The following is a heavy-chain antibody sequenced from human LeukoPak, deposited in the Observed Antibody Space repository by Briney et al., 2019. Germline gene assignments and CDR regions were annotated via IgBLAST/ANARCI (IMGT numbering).Heavy chain of an antibody. J-gene: IGHJ5*02. CDR3: ARGITIFGP. Sequence: SETLSLTCAVYGGSFSNYYWSWIRQPPGKGLEWIGEINHSGSTYYNPSLKSRVTISVDTSKNQFSLKLSSVTAADTAVYYCARGITIFGPWGQGTLVTVSS. V-gene: IGHV4-34*01. CDR1: GGSFSNYY. CDR2: INHSGST. D-gene: IGHD3-3*01.